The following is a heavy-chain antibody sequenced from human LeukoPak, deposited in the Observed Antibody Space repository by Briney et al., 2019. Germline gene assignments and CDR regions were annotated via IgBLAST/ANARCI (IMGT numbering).Heavy chain of an antibody. CDR3: ARDPLDNFDY. CDR2: ISGSGGST. CDR1: GFTFSSYA. D-gene: IGHD2-2*03. J-gene: IGHJ4*02. V-gene: IGHV3-23*01. Sequence: GGSLRLSCAASGFTFSSYAMSWVRQAPGKGLEWVSAISGSGGSTYYADSVKGRFTISRDNAKNSLYLQMNSLRAEDTAVYYCARDPLDNFDYWGQGTLVTVSS.